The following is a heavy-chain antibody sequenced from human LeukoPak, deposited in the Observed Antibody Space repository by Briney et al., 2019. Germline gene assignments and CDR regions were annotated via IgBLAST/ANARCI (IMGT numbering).Heavy chain of an antibody. CDR3: AKEYDSGGYGAYFDY. Sequence: PGGPRRLSCTASKFTFSNYGRQWVRQAPGKGLEWVAVISSDGGTKYYADSVKGRFTLSRDNSRNTLDLQMNSLGPEDTAVYYCAKEYDSGGYGAYFDYWGQGTLVTVSS. J-gene: IGHJ4*02. CDR2: ISSDGGTK. V-gene: IGHV3-30*18. D-gene: IGHD3-10*01. CDR1: KFTFSNYG.